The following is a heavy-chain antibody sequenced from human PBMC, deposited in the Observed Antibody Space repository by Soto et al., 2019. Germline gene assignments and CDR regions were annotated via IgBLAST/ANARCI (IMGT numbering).Heavy chain of an antibody. CDR3: AKDLISGYDDNYFDY. CDR1: GFTFSSYG. CDR2: ISYDGSNK. D-gene: IGHD5-12*01. J-gene: IGHJ4*02. V-gene: IGHV3-30*18. Sequence: PAGSLRLSCAGSGFTFSSYGMQWVRQAPGKGLEWVAVISYDGSNKYYADSAKGRFTISRDNSKNTLYLQMNSLRAEDTAVYYCAKDLISGYDDNYFDYWGQGTLVTVS.